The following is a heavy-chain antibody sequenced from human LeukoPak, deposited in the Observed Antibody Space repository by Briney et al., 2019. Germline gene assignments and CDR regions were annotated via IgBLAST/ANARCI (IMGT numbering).Heavy chain of an antibody. V-gene: IGHV4-39*01. Sequence: SETLSLTCTVSGGSVSSSSYYWGWIRQPPGKGLEWIGSIYYSGSTYYNPSLKSRVTMSVDTSKNQFSLKLSSVTAADTAVYYCARTTVQSSFDYWGQGTLVTVSS. J-gene: IGHJ4*02. CDR2: IYYSGST. CDR3: ARTTVQSSFDY. CDR1: GGSVSSSSYY. D-gene: IGHD4-11*01.